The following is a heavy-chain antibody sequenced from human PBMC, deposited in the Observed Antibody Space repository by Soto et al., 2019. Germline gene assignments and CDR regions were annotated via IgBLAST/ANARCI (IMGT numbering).Heavy chain of an antibody. D-gene: IGHD6-19*01. J-gene: IGHJ4*02. CDR3: VRDPEAGTIGGLFDY. CDR1: GFTFSSYA. V-gene: IGHV3-23*01. CDR2: ITGSGGST. Sequence: ESGGGLVQPGGSLRLSCAASGFTFSSYAMSWVRQPPGKGLEWVSVITGSGGSTYYADSVKGRFTISRDNSKKTLFLQMNSLRAEDTAVYYCVRDPEAGTIGGLFDYWGQGTLVTVSS.